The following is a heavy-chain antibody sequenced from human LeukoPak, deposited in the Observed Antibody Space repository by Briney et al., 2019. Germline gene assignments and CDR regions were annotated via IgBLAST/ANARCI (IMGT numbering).Heavy chain of an antibody. Sequence: GGSLRLSCAASGFTFSTYWMHWVRQAPGKGLVWVSLTKSDGSYTSYADSVKGRFTISRDNAKNTLYLQMNSLRVEDTAVYYCARAAYRAAFDIWGQGTMVTVSS. CDR1: GFTFSTYW. CDR2: TKSDGSYT. V-gene: IGHV3-74*01. D-gene: IGHD4-11*01. CDR3: ARAAYRAAFDI. J-gene: IGHJ3*02.